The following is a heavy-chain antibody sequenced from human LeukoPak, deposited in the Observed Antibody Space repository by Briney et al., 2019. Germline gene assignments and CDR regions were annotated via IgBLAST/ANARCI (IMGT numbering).Heavy chain of an antibody. CDR1: GFTFSTYA. CDR2: ISGRGGST. J-gene: IGHJ4*02. CDR3: AKDLGIVVVPAATTR. V-gene: IGHV3-23*01. D-gene: IGHD2-2*01. Sequence: GGSLRLSCAASGFTFSTYAMSRVRQAPGKGLEWVSAISGRGGSTYYADSVKGRFTISRDNSKNTVYLQMNSLRAEDTAVYYCAKDLGIVVVPAATTRWGQGTLVTVSS.